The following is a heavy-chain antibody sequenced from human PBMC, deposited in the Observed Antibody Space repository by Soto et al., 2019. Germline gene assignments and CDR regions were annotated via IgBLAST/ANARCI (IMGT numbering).Heavy chain of an antibody. V-gene: IGHV4-39*01. CDR2: INHSGST. CDR3: ARLGGYVSVGYYYLWDS. J-gene: IGHJ4*02. Sequence: QLQLQESGPGLVKPSETLSLTCRVSDGSMNSDSSYWGWIRQPPGKGLEWLGVINHSGSTYHNLSLKVRVTMSVDASRNQFSLKLTSMTAADTAVYYCARLGGYVSVGYYYLWDSWGQGTLVTVSS. D-gene: IGHD3-22*01. CDR1: DGSMNSDSSY.